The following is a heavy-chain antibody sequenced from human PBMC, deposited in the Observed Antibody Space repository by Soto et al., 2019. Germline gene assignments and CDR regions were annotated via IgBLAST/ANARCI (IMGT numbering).Heavy chain of an antibody. D-gene: IGHD3-9*01. Sequence: GGSLRLSCAASGFTFSSYRVSWVRQAPGKGLEWVANIKQDGSEKYYVDSVKGRFTISRDNAKNSLYLQMNSLRAEDTAVYYCARSLNYDIVAPAPYWGQGTLVTVS. CDR1: GFTFSSYR. CDR2: IKQDGSEK. V-gene: IGHV3-7*01. J-gene: IGHJ4*02. CDR3: ARSLNYDIVAPAPY.